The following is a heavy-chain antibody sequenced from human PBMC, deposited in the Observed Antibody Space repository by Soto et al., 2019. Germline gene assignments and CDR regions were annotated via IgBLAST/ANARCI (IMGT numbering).Heavy chain of an antibody. D-gene: IGHD2-2*01. CDR1: GGSISSYY. Sequence: PSETLSLTCTVSGGSISSYYWSWIRQPAGKGLEWIGRIYTSGSTNYNPSLKSRVTMSVDTSKNQFSLKLSSVTAADTAVYYCARDCEYQPLSYWFDPWGQGTLVTVSS. CDR2: IYTSGST. CDR3: ARDCEYQPLSYWFDP. J-gene: IGHJ5*02. V-gene: IGHV4-4*07.